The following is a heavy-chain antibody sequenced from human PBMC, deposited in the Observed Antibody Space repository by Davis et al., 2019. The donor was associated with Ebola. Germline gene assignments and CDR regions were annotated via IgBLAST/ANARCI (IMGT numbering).Heavy chain of an antibody. J-gene: IGHJ4*02. D-gene: IGHD4-11*01. CDR1: GFTFSSYW. Sequence: PGGSLRLSCAASGFTFSSYWMSWVRQAPGKGLEWVANIKQDGSEKYYVDSVKGRFTISRDNAKNSLYLQMNSLRAEDTALYYCAKARNYDKRAFDYWGQGTLVTVSS. V-gene: IGHV3-7*03. CDR2: IKQDGSEK. CDR3: AKARNYDKRAFDY.